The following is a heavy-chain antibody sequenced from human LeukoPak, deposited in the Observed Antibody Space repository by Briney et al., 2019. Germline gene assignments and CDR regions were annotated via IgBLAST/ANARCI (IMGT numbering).Heavy chain of an antibody. CDR1: GGSISSSNW. Sequence: SGTLSLTCAVSGGSISSSNWWSWVRQPPGKGLEWIGEIYHSGSTNYNPSLKSRVTISVDKSKNQFSLKLSSATAADTAVYYCARVGSIIYYGMDVWGQGTTVTVSS. CDR3: ARVGSIIYYGMDV. CDR2: IYHSGST. J-gene: IGHJ6*02. D-gene: IGHD2-21*01. V-gene: IGHV4-4*02.